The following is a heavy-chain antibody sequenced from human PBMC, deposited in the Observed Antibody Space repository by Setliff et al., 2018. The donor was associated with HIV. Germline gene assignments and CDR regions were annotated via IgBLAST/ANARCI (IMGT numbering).Heavy chain of an antibody. V-gene: IGHV3-30*02. CDR3: ARDPEPTGFSGSFGY. CDR2: IRYDGSDK. CDR1: GFTFSRYS. J-gene: IGHJ4*02. Sequence: GGSLRLSCTASGFTFSRYSMNWVRQAPGKGLEWVTFIRYDGSDKYYADSVKGRFTISRDNSKNTLYLQMNSLRVADTAIYYCARDPEPTGFSGSFGYWGQGTLVTVSS. D-gene: IGHD1-26*01.